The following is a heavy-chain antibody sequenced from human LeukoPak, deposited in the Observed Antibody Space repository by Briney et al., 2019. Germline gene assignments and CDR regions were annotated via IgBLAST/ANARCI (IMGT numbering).Heavy chain of an antibody. V-gene: IGHV3-21*01. J-gene: IGHJ3*02. CDR2: ISGSGGTT. CDR3: ARGVAAAGYAFDI. Sequence: GGSLRLSCAASGFTVSSNYMSWVRQAPGKGLEWVSAISGSGGTTYYADSVKGRFTISRDNAKNSLYLQMNSLRAEDTAVYYCARGVAAAGYAFDIWGQGTMVTVSS. D-gene: IGHD6-13*01. CDR1: GFTVSSNY.